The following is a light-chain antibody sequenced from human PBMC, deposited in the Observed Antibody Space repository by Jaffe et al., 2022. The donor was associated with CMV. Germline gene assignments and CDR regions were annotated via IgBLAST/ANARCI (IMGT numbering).Light chain of an antibody. V-gene: IGKV3-20*01. J-gene: IGKJ4*01. CDR1: QSVSSSH. CDR2: DAS. Sequence: EIVLTQSPGTLSLSPGERATLSCRASQSVSSSHLVWYQQKPGQAPRLLMYDASSRATGIPDRFSGSGSGTDFTLTISRLEPEDFAVYYCQQSASAWLTFGGGTKVEIK. CDR3: QQSASAWLT.